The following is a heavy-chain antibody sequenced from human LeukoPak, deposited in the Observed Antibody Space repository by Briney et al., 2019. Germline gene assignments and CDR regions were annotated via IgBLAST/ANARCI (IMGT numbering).Heavy chain of an antibody. CDR1: GYSLSSGYY. CDR3: ARAAAGRLAWFDP. V-gene: IGHV4-38-2*01. D-gene: IGHD6-13*01. J-gene: IGHJ5*02. CDR2: IYHSGST. Sequence: SETLSLTCAVSGYSLSSGYYWGWIRQPPGKGLEWIGSIYHSGSTYCNPSLKSRVTISVDTSKNQFSLKLSSVTAADTAVYYCARAAAGRLAWFDPWGQGTLVTVSS.